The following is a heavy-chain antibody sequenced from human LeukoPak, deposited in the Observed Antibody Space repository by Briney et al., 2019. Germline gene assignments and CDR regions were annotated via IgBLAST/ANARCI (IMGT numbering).Heavy chain of an antibody. CDR1: GFTFSSYS. V-gene: IGHV3-48*04. D-gene: IGHD3-3*01. CDR2: ISSSSSTI. Sequence: GGSLRLSCAASGFTFSSYSMNWVRQAPGKGLEWVSYISSSSSTIYYADSVKGRFTISRDNAKNSLYLQMNSLRAEDTAVYCCARDAGSGYWEYYFDYWGQGTLVTVSS. J-gene: IGHJ4*02. CDR3: ARDAGSGYWEYYFDY.